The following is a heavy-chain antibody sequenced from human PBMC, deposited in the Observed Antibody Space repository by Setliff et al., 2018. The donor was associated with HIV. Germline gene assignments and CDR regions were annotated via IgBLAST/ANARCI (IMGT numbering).Heavy chain of an antibody. V-gene: IGHV1-69*02. CDR2: IIPIIGIE. CDR3: ARSDCSSVRCYLGHAFEI. CDR1: GGTFSDYT. J-gene: IGHJ3*02. D-gene: IGHD2-15*01. Sequence: GASVKVSCKASGGTFSDYTVNWVRQAPGQGLEWMGRIIPIIGIENYAQKFQGRVTITADKSTSIAYMELNSLRSDDTAIYYCARSDCSSVRCYLGHAFEIWGQGTMVTVTS.